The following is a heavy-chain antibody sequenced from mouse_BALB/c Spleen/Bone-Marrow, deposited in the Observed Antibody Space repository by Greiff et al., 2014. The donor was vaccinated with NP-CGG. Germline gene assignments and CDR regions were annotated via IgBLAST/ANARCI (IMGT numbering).Heavy chain of an antibody. CDR2: IYPGDGDN. J-gene: IGHJ4*01. V-gene: IGHV1-82*01. CDR3: ARSAYYGSSYGAMDY. Sequence: QVQLQQSGPELVKPWATVKISCTGSGYALSSSWVNWVKQRPGQGLEWIGRIYPGDGDNNSNGRFNGKATLTANRSYYTAYMQLRSLTSVDSAVYFCARSAYYGSSYGAMDYWGQGTSVTVSS. CDR1: GYALSSSW. D-gene: IGHD1-1*01.